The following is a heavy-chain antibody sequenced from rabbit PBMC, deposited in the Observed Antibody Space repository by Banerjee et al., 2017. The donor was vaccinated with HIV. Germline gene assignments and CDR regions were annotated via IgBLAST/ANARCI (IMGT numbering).Heavy chain of an antibody. V-gene: IGHV1S40*01. CDR2: IYVGGSSTT. CDR3: ARGVVGNYWGYFNL. CDR1: GFSFSSSAY. D-gene: IGHD1-1*01. Sequence: QSLEESGGDLVKPGASLTLTCTASGFSFSSSAYMCWVRQAPGKGLEWIACIYVGGSSTTYYANWAKGRFTISKTSSTTVTLQMTSLTAADTATYFCARGVVGNYWGYFNLWGPGTLVT. J-gene: IGHJ4*01.